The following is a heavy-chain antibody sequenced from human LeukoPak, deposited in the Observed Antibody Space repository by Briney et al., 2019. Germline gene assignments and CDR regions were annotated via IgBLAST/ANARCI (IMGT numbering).Heavy chain of an antibody. CDR2: INHSGIT. J-gene: IGHJ6*02. CDR3: SGNRVRPVMGDYHYYGMDV. Sequence: SEILSLTCAVYGGSFSGYYWSWIRRSPGKGLGGIGEINHSGITNYNPSLKSRVLISVDSSKNQFSLKLGSVTAADTAVYYCSGNRVRPVMGDYHYYGMDVWGPGTSVTVSS. D-gene: IGHD1-26*01. V-gene: IGHV4-34*01. CDR1: GGSFSGYY.